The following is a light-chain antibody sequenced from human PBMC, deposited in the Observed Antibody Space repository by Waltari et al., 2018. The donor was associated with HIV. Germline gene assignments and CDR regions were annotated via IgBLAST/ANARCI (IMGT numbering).Light chain of an antibody. V-gene: IGLV2-8*01. J-gene: IGLJ2*01. Sequence: SALTQPPSASGSPGQSVTISCTGTSSDVGAYNYVSWYQQHPGKVPKLMIFEVNKRPSGVPDRFSGSKSGNTASLTVSGLQAEDEADYYCSSYAGTNNLVFGGGTKLTVL. CDR3: SSYAGTNNLV. CDR2: EVN. CDR1: SSDVGAYNY.